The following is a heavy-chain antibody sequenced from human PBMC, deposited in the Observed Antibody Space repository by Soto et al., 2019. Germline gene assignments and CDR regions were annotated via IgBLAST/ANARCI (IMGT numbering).Heavy chain of an antibody. CDR2: ISGSGGST. Sequence: EVQLLESGGGLVQPGGSLRLSCAASGFTFSSYAMSWVRQAPGKGLEWVSAISGSGGSTYYADSVKGRFTISRDNSKNTLYLKMNSLRAEDTAVYYCAKNPTRGGWGVATVDYWGQGTLVTVSS. V-gene: IGHV3-23*01. D-gene: IGHD5-12*01. J-gene: IGHJ4*02. CDR3: AKNPTRGGWGVATVDY. CDR1: GFTFSSYA.